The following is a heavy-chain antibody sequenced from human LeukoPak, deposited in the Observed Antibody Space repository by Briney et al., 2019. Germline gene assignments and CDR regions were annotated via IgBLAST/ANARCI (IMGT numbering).Heavy chain of an antibody. CDR2: INPSGGST. CDR3: ARGDRATVTLY. CDR1: GHTFTSYY. D-gene: IGHD4-17*01. J-gene: IGHJ4*01. V-gene: IGHV1-46*01. Sequence: GASVKVSYKASGHTFTSYYMHWVRQAPGQGLEWMGIINPSGGSTSYAQKFQGRVTMTRDMSTSTVYMELSSPRSEDTAVYYCARGDRATVTLYWGHGTLVTVSS.